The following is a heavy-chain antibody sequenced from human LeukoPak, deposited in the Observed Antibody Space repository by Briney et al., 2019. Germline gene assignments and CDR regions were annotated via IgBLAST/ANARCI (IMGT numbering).Heavy chain of an antibody. CDR1: VFTFSSYG. V-gene: IGHV3-23*01. CDR2: ISGSGGST. J-gene: IGHJ4*02. D-gene: IGHD3-9*01. Sequence: GGTLRLSCAASVFTFSSYGMSWVRQAPGKGLEWVSAISGSGGSTYYADSVKGRFTISRDNSKNTLYLQMKSLRAEDTAVYYCAKDSYDITDYWGQGTLVTVSS. CDR3: AKDSYDITDY.